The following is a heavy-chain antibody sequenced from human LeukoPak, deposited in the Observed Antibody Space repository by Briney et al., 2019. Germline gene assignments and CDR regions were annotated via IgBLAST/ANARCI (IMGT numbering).Heavy chain of an antibody. CDR1: GGAFSSYA. CDR3: ARGRDYYDSSYYFDY. Sequence: SVKVSCKASGGAFSSYAISWVRQAPGQGLEWMGGIIPIFGTANYAQKFQGRVTITADESTSTAYMELSSLRSEDTAVYYCARGRDYYDSSYYFDYWGQGTLVTVSS. V-gene: IGHV1-69*13. D-gene: IGHD3-22*01. CDR2: IIPIFGTA. J-gene: IGHJ4*02.